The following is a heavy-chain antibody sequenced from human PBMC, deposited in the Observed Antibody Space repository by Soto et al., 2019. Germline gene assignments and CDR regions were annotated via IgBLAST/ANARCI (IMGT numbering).Heavy chain of an antibody. D-gene: IGHD2-21*02. Sequence: TLSLTCAVSGGSISSGGYSWSWIRQPPGKGLEWIGYIYHSGSTYYNPSLKSRVTISVDRSKNQFSLKLSSVTAADTAVYYCASIVVVTATLDYWGQGTLVTVSS. CDR3: ASIVVVTATLDY. CDR2: IYHSGST. J-gene: IGHJ4*02. CDR1: GGSISSGGYS. V-gene: IGHV4-30-2*01.